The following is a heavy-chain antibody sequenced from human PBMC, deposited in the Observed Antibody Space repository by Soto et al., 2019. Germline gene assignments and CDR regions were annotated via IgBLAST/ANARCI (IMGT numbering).Heavy chain of an antibody. V-gene: IGHV1-18*01. CDR3: AREGVIAAAATGFDY. J-gene: IGHJ4*02. D-gene: IGHD6-13*01. Sequence: ASVKVSCKASGYTFTSYGISWVRQAPGQGLEWMGWISAYNGNTNYAQKLQGRGTMTTDTSTSTAYMERRSLRSDDTAVYYCAREGVIAAAATGFDYWGQGTLVTVSS. CDR1: GYTFTSYG. CDR2: ISAYNGNT.